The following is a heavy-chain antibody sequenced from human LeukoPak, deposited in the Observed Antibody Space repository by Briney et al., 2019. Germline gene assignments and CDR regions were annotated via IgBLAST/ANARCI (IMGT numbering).Heavy chain of an antibody. Sequence: PSETLSLTCTVSGGSISSSSYYWGWIRQPPGKGLEWIGSIYYSGSTYYNPSLKSRVTISVDTSKNQFSLKLSSVTAADTAVYYCARQRSGYDTYYYYYMDVWGKGTTVTISS. D-gene: IGHD5-12*01. CDR1: GGSISSSSYY. CDR3: ARQRSGYDTYYYYYMDV. J-gene: IGHJ6*03. V-gene: IGHV4-39*01. CDR2: IYYSGST.